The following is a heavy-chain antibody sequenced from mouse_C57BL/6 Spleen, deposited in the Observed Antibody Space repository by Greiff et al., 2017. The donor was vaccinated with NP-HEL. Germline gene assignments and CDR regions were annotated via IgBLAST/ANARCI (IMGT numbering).Heavy chain of an antibody. J-gene: IGHJ1*03. Sequence: EVMLVESGGGLVKPGGSLKLSCAASGFTFSSYAMSWVRQTPEKGLEWVATISDGGSYTYYPDNVKGRFTISRDNAKNNKYLQMSNLKYVDTAMYYGARKRRGSNVVTWYFDVWGKGTTVTVSS. CDR1: GFTFSSYA. CDR3: ARKRRGSNVVTWYFDV. CDR2: ISDGGSYT. V-gene: IGHV5-4*03. D-gene: IGHD1-1*01.